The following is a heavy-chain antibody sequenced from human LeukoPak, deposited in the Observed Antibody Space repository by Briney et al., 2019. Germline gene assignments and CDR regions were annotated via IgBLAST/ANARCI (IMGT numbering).Heavy chain of an antibody. D-gene: IGHD1-26*01. CDR1: GGTFSSYA. V-gene: IGHV1-69*04. CDR3: ARKGEASLHYYYMDV. CDR2: IIPILGIA. Sequence: SVKVSCKASGGTFSSYAISWVRQAPGQGLEWMGRIIPILGIANYAQKFQGRVTITADKSTSTAYMELSSLRSEDTAVYYCARKGEASLHYYYMDVWGKGTTVTVSS. J-gene: IGHJ6*03.